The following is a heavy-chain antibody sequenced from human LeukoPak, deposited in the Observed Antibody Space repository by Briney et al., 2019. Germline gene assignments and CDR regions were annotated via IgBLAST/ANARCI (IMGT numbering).Heavy chain of an antibody. V-gene: IGHV5-51*01. Sequence: GESLKISCKGSGYSFTSHWIAWVRQVPGKGLGWMGFIYPTDSDTRYSPSFQGQVTISADKSITTAYLQWSSLKASDTAMYYCARPPSVGSPYDGFDIWGQGTMVSVSS. D-gene: IGHD1-26*01. J-gene: IGHJ3*02. CDR1: GYSFTSHW. CDR3: ARPPSVGSPYDGFDI. CDR2: IYPTDSDT.